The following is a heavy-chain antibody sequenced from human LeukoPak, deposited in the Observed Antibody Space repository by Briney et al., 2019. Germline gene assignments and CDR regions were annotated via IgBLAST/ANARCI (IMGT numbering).Heavy chain of an antibody. D-gene: IGHD3-9*01. Sequence: GASVTVSRKASVYTVTGYYIHWVGQAPAQGREWMGWSNPNSGGTNHPQKFQGRVTMTRDTSTSKAYLELSRLRSDDTAVYYCARVSISYYDILTGYYMDFDYWGQGTLVTVSS. CDR3: ARVSISYYDILTGYYMDFDY. CDR2: SNPNSGGT. J-gene: IGHJ4*02. V-gene: IGHV1-2*02. CDR1: VYTVTGYY.